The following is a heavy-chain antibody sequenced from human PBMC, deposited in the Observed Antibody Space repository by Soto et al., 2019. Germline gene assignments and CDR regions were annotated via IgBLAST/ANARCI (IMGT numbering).Heavy chain of an antibody. V-gene: IGHV1-69*13. CDR1: GGTFSSYA. CDR2: IIPIFGTA. Sequence: SVKVSCKASGGTFSSYAISWVRQAPGQVLEWMGEIIPIFGTANYAQKFQGRVTITADESTSTAYMELSSLRSEDTAVYYCARDRGPSSGYYPYWFDPWGQGTLVTVSS. J-gene: IGHJ5*02. D-gene: IGHD3-22*01. CDR3: ARDRGPSSGYYPYWFDP.